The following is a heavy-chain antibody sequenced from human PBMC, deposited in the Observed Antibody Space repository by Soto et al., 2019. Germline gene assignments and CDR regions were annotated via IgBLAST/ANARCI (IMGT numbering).Heavy chain of an antibody. J-gene: IGHJ6*02. Sequence: SETLSLTCAVSGGSISSGGYSWSWIRQPPGKGLEWIGYIYHSGSTYYNPSLKSRVTISVDRSKNQFSLKLSSVTAADTAVYYCARDLLGSSSFTDYYYYYGMDVWGQGTTVTVSS. CDR2: IYHSGST. D-gene: IGHD6-6*01. CDR1: GGSISSGGYS. V-gene: IGHV4-30-2*01. CDR3: ARDLLGSSSFTDYYYYYGMDV.